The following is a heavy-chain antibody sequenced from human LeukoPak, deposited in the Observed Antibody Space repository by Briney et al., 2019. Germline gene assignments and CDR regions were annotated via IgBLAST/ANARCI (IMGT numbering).Heavy chain of an antibody. CDR2: IYYSGST. J-gene: IGHJ5*02. D-gene: IGHD3-16*01. CDR3: ARGGLGPLNWFDP. CDR1: GGSISSGGYY. Sequence: SETLSLTCTVSGGSISSGGYYWSWIRQHPGKGLEWIGYIYYSGSTYYNPSLKSRVTISVDTSKNQFSLKLSSVTAADAAVYYCARGGLGPLNWFDPWGQGTLVTVSS. V-gene: IGHV4-30-4*08.